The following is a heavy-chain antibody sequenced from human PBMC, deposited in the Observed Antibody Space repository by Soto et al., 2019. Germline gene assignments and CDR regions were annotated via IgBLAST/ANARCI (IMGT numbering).Heavy chain of an antibody. CDR1: GFTFSGYS. V-gene: IGHV3-48*01. CDR3: ARDRAEDY. CDR2: ISGTSSTI. Sequence: EVPLVESGGGLVQPGGSLRLSCAASGFTFSGYSLNWVRQAPGKGLEWLSYISGTSSTIYYADSVEGRFTISRDNAKNSLYLQMNSLRAEDTAVYYCARDRAEDYWGQGTLVTVSS. J-gene: IGHJ4*02.